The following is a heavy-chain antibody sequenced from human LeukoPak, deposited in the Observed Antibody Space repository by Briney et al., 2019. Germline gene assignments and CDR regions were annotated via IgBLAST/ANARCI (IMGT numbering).Heavy chain of an antibody. CDR1: GGSISSSSYY. D-gene: IGHD3-10*01. V-gene: IGHV4-39*01. CDR2: IYYSGST. Sequence: PSETLSLTCAVSGGSISSSSYYWGWLHQPPGKGLEWIGTIYYSGSTYYNPSVKSRVTISVDKSKNQFSLKLSSVTAADTAVYYCANGNYYGSGSYAFDIWGQGTMVTVSS. CDR3: ANGNYYGSGSYAFDI. J-gene: IGHJ3*02.